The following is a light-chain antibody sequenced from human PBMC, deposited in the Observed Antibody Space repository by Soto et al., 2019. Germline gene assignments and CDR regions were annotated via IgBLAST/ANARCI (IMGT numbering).Light chain of an antibody. V-gene: IGKV1-5*01. CDR3: QQYSDYAAHGLT. J-gene: IGKJ4*01. CDR2: DAS. CDR1: QPVITS. Sequence: IQLTQSPSALSASIGDRVTITCRGGQPVITSWAWYQHKPGEAHTLLIYDASILQTGVPSRFSGYASGTEFTLTITSVQPDDFATYYCQQYSDYAAHGLTFSGGTKVDIK.